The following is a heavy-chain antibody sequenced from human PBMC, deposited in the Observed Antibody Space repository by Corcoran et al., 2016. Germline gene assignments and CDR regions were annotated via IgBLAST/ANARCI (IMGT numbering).Heavy chain of an antibody. CDR1: GYTFTSYY. D-gene: IGHD5-18*01. CDR2: INPSGGST. J-gene: IGHJ4*02. Sequence: QVQLVQSGAEVKKPGASVKVSCKASGYTFTSYYMHWVRQAPGQGLEWMGIINPSGGSTSYAQKFQGRVTRTRDTSTSTVYMELSSLRSEDTAVYYWARGTGMVKSAFGLFDYWGQGTLVTVSS. CDR3: ARGTGMVKSAFGLFDY. V-gene: IGHV1-46*01.